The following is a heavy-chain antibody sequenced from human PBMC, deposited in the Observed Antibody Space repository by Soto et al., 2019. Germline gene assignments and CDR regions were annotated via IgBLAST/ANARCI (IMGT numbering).Heavy chain of an antibody. Sequence: QVQLQQSGPGLVKPSQTLSLTCTVFGGYLSSGYYYWSWLRQHPGKGLEWIGSIYYSGSTHYNPSLKSRVSMSVDTSKNEFSLRLSSVTAADTALYYYARDTECPGTCDYWCQGILVTVSS. V-gene: IGHV4-31*03. CDR3: ARDTECPGTCDY. CDR1: GGYLSSGYYY. J-gene: IGHJ4*02. CDR2: IYYSGST. D-gene: IGHD2-2*01.